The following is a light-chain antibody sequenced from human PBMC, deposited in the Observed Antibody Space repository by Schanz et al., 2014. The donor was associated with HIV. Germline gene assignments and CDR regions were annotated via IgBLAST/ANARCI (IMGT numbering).Light chain of an antibody. CDR3: QQYNNWPRT. V-gene: IGKV3-20*01. CDR1: QSVRNRY. Sequence: EIVLTQSPGRLSLSPGERATLSCRASQSVRNRYLAWYQQKPGQAPRLLIYGASSRATGIPDRFSGSGSGTEFTLTISSLQSEDFAVYYCQQYNNWPRTFGQGAKVESK. CDR2: GAS. J-gene: IGKJ1*01.